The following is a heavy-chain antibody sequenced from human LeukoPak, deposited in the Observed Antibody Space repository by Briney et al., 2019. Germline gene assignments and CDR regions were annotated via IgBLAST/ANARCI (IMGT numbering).Heavy chain of an antibody. D-gene: IGHD5-24*01. J-gene: IGHJ4*02. CDR3: AKDPADGPIFDY. CDR2: ISGSGGGT. CDR1: GFTFSSYA. Sequence: GGSLRLSCAASGFTFSSYAMSWVRQAPGKGLEWVSAISGSGGGTYYADSVKGRFTISRDNSKNTLYLQMNSLRAEDTAVYYCAKDPADGPIFDYWGRGTLVTVSS. V-gene: IGHV3-23*01.